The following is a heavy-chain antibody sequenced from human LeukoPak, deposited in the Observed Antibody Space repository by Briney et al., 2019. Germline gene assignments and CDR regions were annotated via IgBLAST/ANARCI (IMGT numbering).Heavy chain of an antibody. Sequence: SETLSLTCAVYGGPLSGYYWLWIRQPPGKGLEWIGEINHSGSTNYNPSLKSRVTISVDTSKNQFSLKLGSVTAADTAVYYCAKAVRAKRGYYYYMDVWGKGTTVTVSS. CDR2: INHSGST. J-gene: IGHJ6*03. V-gene: IGHV4-34*01. D-gene: IGHD3-10*01. CDR1: GGPLSGYY. CDR3: AKAVRAKRGYYYYMDV.